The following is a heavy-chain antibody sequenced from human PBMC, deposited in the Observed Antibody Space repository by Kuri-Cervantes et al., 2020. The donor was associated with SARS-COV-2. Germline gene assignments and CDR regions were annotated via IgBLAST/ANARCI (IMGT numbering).Heavy chain of an antibody. D-gene: IGHD1-1*01. J-gene: IGHJ4*02. CDR2: INPDGSYT. CDR1: GFTLSNAW. Sequence: GESLKISFAASGFTLSNAWMNWVRQAPGKGLVWVSRINPDGSYTKNADSVKGRFTLSRDNAKNMLFLQMNSLRAEDTAVYYCVRDGDHWNFDYWGQGTLVTVSS. V-gene: IGHV3-74*01. CDR3: VRDGDHWNFDY.